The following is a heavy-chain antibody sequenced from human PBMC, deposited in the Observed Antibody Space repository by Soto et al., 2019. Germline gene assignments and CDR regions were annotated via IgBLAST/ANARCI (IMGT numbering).Heavy chain of an antibody. J-gene: IGHJ4*02. V-gene: IGHV1-8*01. CDR2: MNPNSGNT. D-gene: IGHD6-6*01. CDR3: AIATLEYHCSSPCFVDY. Sequence: QVQLVQSGAEVKKPGASVKVSCKASGYTFTSYDINWVRPATGQGLEWMGWMNPNSGNTGYAQKFQGRVTMTRNTSISTSYMEPSSLRSEGTAVYYCAIATLEYHCSSPCFVDYWGQGTLVTFSS. CDR1: GYTFTSYD.